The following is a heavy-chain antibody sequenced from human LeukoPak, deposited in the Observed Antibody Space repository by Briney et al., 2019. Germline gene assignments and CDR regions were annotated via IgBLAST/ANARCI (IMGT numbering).Heavy chain of an antibody. CDR1: GYSFTSYW. CDR3: ARVGRVYCSGGSCYYFDY. Sequence: GESLKISCKGSGYSFTSYWIGWVRPMPGKGLEWMGIIYPGDSDTRYSPSFQGQVTISADKSISTAYLQWSSLKASDTAMYYCARVGRVYCSGGSCYYFDYWGQGTLVTVSS. J-gene: IGHJ4*02. D-gene: IGHD2-15*01. V-gene: IGHV5-51*01. CDR2: IYPGDSDT.